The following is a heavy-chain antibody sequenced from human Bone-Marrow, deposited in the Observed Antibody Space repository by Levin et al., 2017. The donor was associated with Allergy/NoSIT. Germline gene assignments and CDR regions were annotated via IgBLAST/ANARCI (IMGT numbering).Heavy chain of an antibody. V-gene: IGHV1-2*02. CDR3: ARDSFTYYYDSSGYYLGVAWFDP. CDR1: GYTFTGYY. CDR2: INPNSGGT. Sequence: GESLKISCKASGYTFTGYYMHWVRQAPGQGLEWMGWINPNSGGTNYAQKFQGRVTMTRDTSISTAYMELSRLRSDDTAVYYCARDSFTYYYDSSGYYLGVAWFDPWGQGTLVTVSS. D-gene: IGHD3-22*01. J-gene: IGHJ5*02.